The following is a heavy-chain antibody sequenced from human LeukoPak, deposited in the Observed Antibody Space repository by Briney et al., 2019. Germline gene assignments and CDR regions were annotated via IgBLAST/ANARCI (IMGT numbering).Heavy chain of an antibody. Sequence: GGSLRLSCAASGFTFSSYATSWVRQAPGKGLEWVSAISGSGGGTYYADSVKGRFTISRDNSKNTLYLQMNSLRAEDTAVYYCAKFLPTHIVVANYYFDYWGQGTLVTVSS. CDR3: AKFLPTHIVVANYYFDY. D-gene: IGHD2-21*01. CDR1: GFTFSSYA. J-gene: IGHJ4*02. V-gene: IGHV3-23*01. CDR2: ISGSGGGT.